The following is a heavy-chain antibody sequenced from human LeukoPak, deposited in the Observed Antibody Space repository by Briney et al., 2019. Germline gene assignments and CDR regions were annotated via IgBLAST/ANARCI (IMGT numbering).Heavy chain of an antibody. CDR2: INQDESSQ. CDR1: GFSFTTYW. D-gene: IGHD5-24*01. Sequence: GGSLRLSCAASGFSFTTYWMGWVRQAPGKGLEWVANINQDESSQYYVDAVRGRFTISRDNAKNSLYLQMNSLRADDTAVYYCARPRGNVEMARIPSDYWGQGTLVTVSS. J-gene: IGHJ4*02. V-gene: IGHV3-7*01. CDR3: ARPRGNVEMARIPSDY.